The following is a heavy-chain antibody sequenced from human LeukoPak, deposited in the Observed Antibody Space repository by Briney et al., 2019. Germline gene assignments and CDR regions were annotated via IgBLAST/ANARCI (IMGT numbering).Heavy chain of an antibody. CDR2: IKQDGSEK. Sequence: PGGSLRLSCAASGFTFSSYWMSWVRQAPGKGLEWVANIKQDGSEKYYVDSVKGRFTISRDNAKNSLYLQMNSLRAEDTAVYYCAKVGATFAFDIWGQGTMVTVSS. J-gene: IGHJ3*02. V-gene: IGHV3-7*01. CDR3: AKVGATFAFDI. D-gene: IGHD1-26*01. CDR1: GFTFSSYW.